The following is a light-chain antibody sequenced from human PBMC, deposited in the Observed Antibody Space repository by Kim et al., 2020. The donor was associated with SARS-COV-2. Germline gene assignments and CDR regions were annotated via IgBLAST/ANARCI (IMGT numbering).Light chain of an antibody. Sequence: SYELTQPFSVSVAPGKTAKITCAGNNIGSKTVHWYQQRPGQAPVLFIYDDSDRPSGIPERISGSNSGNMATLTISRVEDGDEADYYCQVWDSVSDHRVFGGGTQLTVL. CDR2: DDS. CDR3: QVWDSVSDHRV. V-gene: IGLV3-21*04. CDR1: NIGSKT. J-gene: IGLJ3*02.